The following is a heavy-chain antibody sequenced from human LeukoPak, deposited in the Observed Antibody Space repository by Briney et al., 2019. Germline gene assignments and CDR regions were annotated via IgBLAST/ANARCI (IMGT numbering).Heavy chain of an antibody. CDR1: GFTFSSYS. D-gene: IGHD3-10*01. Sequence: GGSLGLSCAASGFTFSSYSMNWVRQAPGKGLEWVSSISSSSSYIYYADSVKGRFTISRDNAKNSLYLQMNSLRAEDTAVYYCARGYYGSGSYADYWGQGTLVTVSS. CDR3: ARGYYGSGSYADY. V-gene: IGHV3-21*01. J-gene: IGHJ4*02. CDR2: ISSSSSYI.